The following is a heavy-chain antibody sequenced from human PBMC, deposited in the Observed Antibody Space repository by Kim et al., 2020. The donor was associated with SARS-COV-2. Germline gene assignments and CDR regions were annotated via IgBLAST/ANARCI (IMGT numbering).Heavy chain of an antibody. CDR3: AFSSGSCSGTSCYYYYYAMDV. CDR2: FYSGGSI. Sequence: GGSLRLSCAASGFTVTINFMSWVRQAPGKGLEWVSIFYSGGSIYYADSVKGRFTISRDNSKNTLYLQMNSLRADDTAVYYCAFSSGSCSGTSCYYYYYAMDVWGQGATVAVSS. D-gene: IGHD2-15*01. J-gene: IGHJ6*02. CDR1: GFTVTINF. V-gene: IGHV3-66*02.